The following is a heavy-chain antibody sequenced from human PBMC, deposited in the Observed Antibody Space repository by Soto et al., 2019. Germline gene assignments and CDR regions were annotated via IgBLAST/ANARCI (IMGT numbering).Heavy chain of an antibody. D-gene: IGHD3-16*01. CDR3: ARGRVGGGYYYGMDV. J-gene: IGHJ6*02. CDR1: GFTFSSYW. CDR2: IKQDGSEK. Sequence: GSLRLSCAASGFTFSSYWMSWVRQAPGKGLEWVASIKQDGSEKYYVDSVKGRFTISRDNAKNSLYPQMNSLRAEDTAVYCCARGRVGGGYYYGMDVWGQGTTVTVSS. V-gene: IGHV3-7*01.